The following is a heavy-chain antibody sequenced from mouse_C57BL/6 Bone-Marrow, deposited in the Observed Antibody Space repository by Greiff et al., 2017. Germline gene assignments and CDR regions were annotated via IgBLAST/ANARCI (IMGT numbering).Heavy chain of an antibody. Sequence: QVQLQQPGTELVKPGASVKLSCKASGYTFTSYWMHWVKQRPGQGLEWIGNINPSNGGTNYNEKFKSKATLTVDKSSSTAYMQLSSMTSEDSAVCYCARSGGNWDVNYCDYWGQGTTLTVSS. CDR1: GYTFTSYW. D-gene: IGHD4-1*01. CDR3: ARSGGNWDVNYCDY. V-gene: IGHV1-53*01. J-gene: IGHJ2*01. CDR2: INPSNGGT.